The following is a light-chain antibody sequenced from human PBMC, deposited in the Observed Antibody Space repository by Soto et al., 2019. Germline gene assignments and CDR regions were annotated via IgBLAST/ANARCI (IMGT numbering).Light chain of an antibody. CDR2: GAS. CDR3: QQHNNWPPLT. Sequence: EIVMTQSPATLSVSPGERATLSCRASQSVSSNLAWYQQKPGQAPRLLMYGASTRATVIPDRFSGSGSGTEFTLTIRSLQSEDFAVYYCQQHNNWPPLTFGEATKVEI. J-gene: IGKJ1*01. V-gene: IGKV3-15*01. CDR1: QSVSSN.